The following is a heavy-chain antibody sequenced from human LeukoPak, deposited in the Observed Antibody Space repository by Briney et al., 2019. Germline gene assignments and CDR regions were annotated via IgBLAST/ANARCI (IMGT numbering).Heavy chain of an antibody. CDR1: GFTFSSYW. D-gene: IGHD6-13*01. CDR2: ISGSGGST. V-gene: IGHV3-23*01. Sequence: GGSLRLSCAASGFTFSSYWMSWVRQAPGKGLEWVSAISGSGGSTYYADSVKGRFTISRDNSKNTLYLQMNSLRAEDTAVYYCAKDWVAAAGQSYYFDYWGQGTLVTVSS. J-gene: IGHJ4*02. CDR3: AKDWVAAAGQSYYFDY.